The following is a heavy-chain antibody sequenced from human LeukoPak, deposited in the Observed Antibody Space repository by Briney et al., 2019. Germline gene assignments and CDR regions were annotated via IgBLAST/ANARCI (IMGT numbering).Heavy chain of an antibody. CDR2: IYYSGST. J-gene: IGHJ6*03. CDR3: ARSPGRGEYYDPYYYYYYYMGV. D-gene: IGHD2/OR15-2a*01. V-gene: IGHV4-39*07. CDR1: GGSISSSSYY. Sequence: PSETLSLTCTVSGGSISSSSYYWGWIRQPPGKGLEWIGSIYYSGSTYYNPSLKSRVTISVDTSKNQFSLKLSSVTAADTAVYYCARSPGRGEYYDPYYYYYYYMGVWGKGTTVTFSS.